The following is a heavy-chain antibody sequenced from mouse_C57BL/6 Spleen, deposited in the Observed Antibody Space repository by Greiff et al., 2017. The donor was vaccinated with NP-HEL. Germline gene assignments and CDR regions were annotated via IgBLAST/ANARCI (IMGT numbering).Heavy chain of an antibody. CDR1: GYTFTSYW. CDR2: IYPGSGSP. CDR3: ARKSYYGSFYYAMDY. V-gene: IGHV1-55*01. D-gene: IGHD1-1*01. J-gene: IGHJ4*01. Sequence: QVQLQQPGAELVKPGASVKMSCKASGYTFTSYWITWVKQRPGQGLEWIGDIYPGSGSPNYNEKFKSKATLTVDTSSSTAYMQLSSLTSEDSAVYYCARKSYYGSFYYAMDYWGQGTSVTVSS.